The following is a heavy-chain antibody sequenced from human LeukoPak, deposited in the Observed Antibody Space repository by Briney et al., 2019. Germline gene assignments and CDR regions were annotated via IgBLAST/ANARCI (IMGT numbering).Heavy chain of an antibody. J-gene: IGHJ4*02. D-gene: IGHD3-22*01. V-gene: IGHV3-7*04. CDR3: ARNRQWLLADY. Sequence: GGPLRLSCAASGFTFSNYWMSWVRQAPGKGLEWVANTKQDETEKHYADSVKGRFTISRDNAQNSLYLQMYSLRAEDTAVYFCARNRQWLLADYWGQGTVVTVSS. CDR2: TKQDETEK. CDR1: GFTFSNYW.